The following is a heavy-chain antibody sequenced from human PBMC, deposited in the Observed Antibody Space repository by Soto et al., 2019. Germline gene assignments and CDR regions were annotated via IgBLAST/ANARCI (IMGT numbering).Heavy chain of an antibody. J-gene: IGHJ4*02. V-gene: IGHV3-9*01. CDR1: GFTFDDYA. CDR2: ITWNSGSI. Sequence: EVQLVESGGGLVQPGRSLRLSCAASGFTFDDYAMHWVRQTPGKGLEWVSGITWNSGSIGYADSVKGRFTISRDHAKNSLYLQMNSLRAEDTALYYCAKDRGYSSSSGGFSYWGQGTLVTVSS. D-gene: IGHD6-6*01. CDR3: AKDRGYSSSSGGFSY.